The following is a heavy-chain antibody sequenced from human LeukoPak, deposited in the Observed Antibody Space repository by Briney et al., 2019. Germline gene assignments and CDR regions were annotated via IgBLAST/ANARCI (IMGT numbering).Heavy chain of an antibody. J-gene: IGHJ4*02. D-gene: IGHD6-13*01. CDR2: IKQDGSEK. Sequence: PGGSLRLSCAASGFILSSYWMSWVRQAPGKGLEWVANIKQDGSEKYYVDSVKGRFTISRDNAKNSLYLQMNSLRAEDTAVYYCAREAAAAHPDFWGQGALVVVSA. CDR1: GFILSSYW. V-gene: IGHV3-7*05. CDR3: AREAAAAHPDF.